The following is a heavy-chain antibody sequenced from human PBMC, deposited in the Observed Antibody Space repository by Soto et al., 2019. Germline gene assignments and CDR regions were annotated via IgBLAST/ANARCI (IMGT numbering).Heavy chain of an antibody. D-gene: IGHD3-9*01. V-gene: IGHV4-4*02. J-gene: IGHJ3*01. Sequence: QVQLQESGPGLVNPSGTLSLTCAASGGSISSSHWWTWVRQSPGKGLEYIGEISHSGTSNSNPSLQSRVTLSVDKSKNHFSLTLTSVTAADTAVYYCARVVLTITRGAFDAWGQGTLVIVSS. CDR2: ISHSGTS. CDR3: ARVVLTITRGAFDA. CDR1: GGSISSSHW.